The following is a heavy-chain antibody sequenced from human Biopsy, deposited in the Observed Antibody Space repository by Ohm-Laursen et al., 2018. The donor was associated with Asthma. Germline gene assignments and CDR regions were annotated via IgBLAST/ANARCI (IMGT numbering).Heavy chain of an antibody. J-gene: IGHJ4*02. CDR3: ARGDSSNWSHYHFDY. D-gene: IGHD3-22*01. CDR2: IYSGGTS. V-gene: IGHV3-53*01. Sequence: LRLSCTASGFAVSRGHMFWVRQAPGKGLEWVSVIYSGGTSHTADSVRGRFTISRDYSKNTLYLQMHSLRAEDTAVYYCARGDSSNWSHYHFDYWGQGTLVTVSS. CDR1: GFAVSRGH.